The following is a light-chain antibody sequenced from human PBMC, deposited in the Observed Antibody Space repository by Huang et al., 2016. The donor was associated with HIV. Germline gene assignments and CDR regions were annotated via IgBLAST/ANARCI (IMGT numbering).Light chain of an antibody. Sequence: DIQMTQSPSSLSASVGDRVTITCRASQSINSYLNWYQHKPGKAPKLLIYAASSLQSGVPSRFSVSGSGTDFTLSISSLQPEDIATYCCQQSYSTPWTFGQGTKVEIK. J-gene: IGKJ1*01. V-gene: IGKV1-39*01. CDR1: QSINSY. CDR3: QQSYSTPWT. CDR2: AAS.